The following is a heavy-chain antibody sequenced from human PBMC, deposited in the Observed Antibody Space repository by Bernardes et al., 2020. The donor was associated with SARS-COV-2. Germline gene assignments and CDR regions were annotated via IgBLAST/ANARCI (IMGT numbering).Heavy chain of an antibody. D-gene: IGHD6-19*01. Sequence: AGVQVPRMASGYTFHNYAMNWVRQAPRKGLEWMGWITTNTGNPKYAQGFTGRFVFSLDTSVSTAYLQISSLKAEDTAVYYCARDLGWYGGFDIWGQGTMVTVSS. CDR1: GYTFHNYA. CDR3: ARDLGWYGGFDI. V-gene: IGHV7-4-1*02. CDR2: ITTNTGNP. J-gene: IGHJ3*02.